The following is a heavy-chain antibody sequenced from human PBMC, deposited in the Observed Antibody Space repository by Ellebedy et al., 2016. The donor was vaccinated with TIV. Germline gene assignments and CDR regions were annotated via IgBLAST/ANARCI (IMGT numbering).Heavy chain of an antibody. CDR2: INPNSGGT. CDR1: GYTFTGYY. V-gene: IGHV1-2*04. CDR3: ARGDLEWLLPGDY. Sequence: ASVKVSCKASGYTFTGYYMHWVRQAPGQGLEWMGWINPNSGGTNYAQKFQGWVTMTRDTSISTAYMELSRLRSDDTAVYYCARGDLEWLLPGDYWGQGTLVTVSS. D-gene: IGHD3-3*01. J-gene: IGHJ4*02.